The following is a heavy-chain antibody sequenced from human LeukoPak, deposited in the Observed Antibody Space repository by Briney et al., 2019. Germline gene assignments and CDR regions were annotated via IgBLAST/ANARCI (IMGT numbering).Heavy chain of an antibody. CDR1: GYTFTGYY. CDR2: IHPNSGGT. CDR3: ARDVNGVAGDFDY. D-gene: IGHD6-19*01. J-gene: IGHJ4*02. Sequence: ASVKVSCKASGYTFTGYYMHWVRQAPGRGLEWIGWIHPNSGGTNYAQKFQGRVTMTRDTIISTTYMELSRLISDDTAVYYCARDVNGVAGDFDYWGQGTLVTVSS. V-gene: IGHV1-2*02.